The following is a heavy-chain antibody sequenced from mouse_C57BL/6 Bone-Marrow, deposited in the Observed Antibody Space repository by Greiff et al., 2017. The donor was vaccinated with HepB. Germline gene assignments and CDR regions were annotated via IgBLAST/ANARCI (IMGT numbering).Heavy chain of an antibody. CDR2: INYDGSST. J-gene: IGHJ4*01. CDR1: GFTFSDYY. V-gene: IGHV5-16*01. Sequence: EVHLVESEGGLVQPGSSMKLSCTASGFTFSDYYMAWVRQVPEKGLEWVANINYDGSSTYYLDSLKSRFIISRDNAKNILYLQMSSLKSEDTATYYCAREGGYGSTYAMDYWGQGTSVTVSS. CDR3: AREGGYGSTYAMDY. D-gene: IGHD1-1*01.